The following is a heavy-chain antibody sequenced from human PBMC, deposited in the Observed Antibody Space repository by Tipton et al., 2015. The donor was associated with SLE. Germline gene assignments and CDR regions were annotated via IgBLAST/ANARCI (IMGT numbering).Heavy chain of an antibody. D-gene: IGHD6-19*01. CDR3: ARDLPIAVAGNYFDY. J-gene: IGHJ4*02. V-gene: IGHV1-46*01. Sequence: QSGPEVKKPGSSVKVSCKASGGTFSSYAISWVRQAPGQGLEWMGIINPSGGSTSYAQKFQGRVTMTRDTSTSTVYMELSSLRSEDTAVYYCARDLPIAVAGNYFDYWGQGTLVTVSS. CDR2: INPSGGST. CDR1: GGTFSSYA.